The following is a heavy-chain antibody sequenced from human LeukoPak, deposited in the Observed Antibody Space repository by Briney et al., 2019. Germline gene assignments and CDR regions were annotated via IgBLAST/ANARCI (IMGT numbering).Heavy chain of an antibody. J-gene: IGHJ4*02. V-gene: IGHV3-30*02. CDR3: AKIILGATPPSGFDY. CDR2: IRYDGSNE. CDR1: GFTFSSYG. Sequence: PGGSLRLSCAASGFTFSSYGMHWVRQAPGKGLEWVAFIRYDGSNEYYADSVKGRFTISRDNSKNTLYLQMNSLRAEDTAVYYCAKIILGATPPSGFDYWGQGTLVTVSS. D-gene: IGHD1-26*01.